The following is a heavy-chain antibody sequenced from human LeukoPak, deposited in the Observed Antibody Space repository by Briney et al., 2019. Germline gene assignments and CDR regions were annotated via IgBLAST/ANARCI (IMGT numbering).Heavy chain of an antibody. Sequence: SDTLSFTCAVSGSSISSTNWWGRIRQPPGKGLEWIGYVYYTGSTNYNPSLKSRVTMSVDTSKNHRSLKAISVTAADTAVYYCARGKWLADYWGQGTLVTVSS. V-gene: IGHV4-28*03. CDR3: ARGKWLADY. CDR1: GSSISSTNW. CDR2: VYYTGST. D-gene: IGHD6-19*01. J-gene: IGHJ4*02.